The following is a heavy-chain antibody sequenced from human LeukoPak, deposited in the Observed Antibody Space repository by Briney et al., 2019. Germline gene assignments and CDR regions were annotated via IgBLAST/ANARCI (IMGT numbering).Heavy chain of an antibody. Sequence: GGSLRLSCAASGFTFSSYEMNWVRQAPGKGLEWVSYISSSGSTIYYADSVKGRFTISRDNAKTSLYLQMNSLRAEDTAVYYCARALTLADAFDIWGQGTLVTVSS. CDR2: ISSSGSTI. J-gene: IGHJ3*02. CDR3: ARALTLADAFDI. D-gene: IGHD3-9*01. V-gene: IGHV3-48*03. CDR1: GFTFSSYE.